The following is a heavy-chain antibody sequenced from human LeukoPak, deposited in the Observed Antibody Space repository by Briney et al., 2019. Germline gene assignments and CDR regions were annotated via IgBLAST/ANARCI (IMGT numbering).Heavy chain of an antibody. CDR2: IYTSGST. V-gene: IGHV4-4*07. CDR1: GGSLGSYY. Sequence: SETLSLTCSVSGGSLGSYYWSWIRQPAGKGLEWIGRIYTSGSTNYNPSLKSRVIISVDEPKNQFSLGLSSVTAADSAVYYCANQGRVPDSFDIWGQGTTVTVSS. CDR3: ANQGRVPDSFDI. D-gene: IGHD3-10*01. J-gene: IGHJ3*02.